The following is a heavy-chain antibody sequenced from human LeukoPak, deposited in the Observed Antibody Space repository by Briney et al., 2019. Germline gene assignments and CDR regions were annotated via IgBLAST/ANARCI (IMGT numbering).Heavy chain of an antibody. CDR3: ARGSYGYYYYYYMDV. J-gene: IGHJ6*03. Sequence: SETLSLTCTVSGYSISSGYYWGCIRQPPGKGREGSWSIYHSGSTYYNPSLKSPVAISVDSSTHQFSLQLSSVTAADTAVYYCARGSYGYYYYYYMDVWGKGTTVTVSS. CDR1: GYSISSGYY. CDR2: IYHSGST. V-gene: IGHV4-38-2*02. D-gene: IGHD5-18*01.